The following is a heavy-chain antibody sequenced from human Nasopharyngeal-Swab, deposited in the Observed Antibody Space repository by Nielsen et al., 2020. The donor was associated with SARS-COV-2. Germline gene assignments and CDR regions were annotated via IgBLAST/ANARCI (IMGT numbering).Heavy chain of an antibody. Sequence: SETLSLTCAVYGGSFSGYYWSWIRQPPGKGLEWIGEINHSGSTNYNPSLKSRVTISADTSKNQFSLKLSSVTAADTAVYTCARGRSSGWYHYYFDYWGQGTLATVSS. CDR2: INHSGST. CDR3: ARGRSSGWYHYYFDY. V-gene: IGHV4-34*01. J-gene: IGHJ4*02. D-gene: IGHD6-19*01. CDR1: GGSFSGYY.